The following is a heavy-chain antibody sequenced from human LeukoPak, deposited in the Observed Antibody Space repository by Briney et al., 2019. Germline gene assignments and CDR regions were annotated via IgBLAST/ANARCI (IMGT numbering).Heavy chain of an antibody. V-gene: IGHV5-51*01. Sequence: GESLKISFKGSGYSFTSYWIGWVRQMPGKGLEWMGIIYPGDSDTRYSPSFQGQVTISADKSISTAYLQWSSLKASDTAMYYCARRYYYDSSGYYWFDPWGQGTLVTVSS. CDR3: ARRYYYDSSGYYWFDP. D-gene: IGHD3-22*01. J-gene: IGHJ5*02. CDR2: IYPGDSDT. CDR1: GYSFTSYW.